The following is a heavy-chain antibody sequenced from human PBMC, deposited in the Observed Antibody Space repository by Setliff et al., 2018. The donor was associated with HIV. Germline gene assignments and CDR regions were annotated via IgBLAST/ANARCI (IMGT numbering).Heavy chain of an antibody. Sequence: ASVKVSCKASGYTFTGYYMHWVRQAPGQGLEWMGIINPSGGSTSYAQKFQGRVTMTRDTSTSTVYMELSSLRSEDTAVYYCARDPNYNFWSGYLMDVWGKGTTVTVSS. CDR1: GYTFTGYY. CDR3: ARDPNYNFWSGYLMDV. CDR2: INPSGGST. J-gene: IGHJ6*04. V-gene: IGHV1-46*01. D-gene: IGHD3-3*01.